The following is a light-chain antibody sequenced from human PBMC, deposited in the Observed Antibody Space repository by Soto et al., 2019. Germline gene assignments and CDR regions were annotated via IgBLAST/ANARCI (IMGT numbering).Light chain of an antibody. CDR1: QSGTGNY. V-gene: IGKV3-20*01. CDR3: QHYYTSYTT. J-gene: IGKJ1*01. Sequence: EVVMSLSPGTLSFSPGERATLSCGASQSGTGNYSAWYQQKPGQAPRLLIFGASTRATGIPARFSGSGSGTDFTLTISRLEPEDFAVYYCQHYYTSYTTFGQGTEVDI. CDR2: GAS.